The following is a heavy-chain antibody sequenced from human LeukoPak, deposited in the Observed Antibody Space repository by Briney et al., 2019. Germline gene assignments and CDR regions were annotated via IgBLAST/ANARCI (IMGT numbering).Heavy chain of an antibody. CDR3: ARESHIVVVTANFFFDY. J-gene: IGHJ4*02. D-gene: IGHD2-21*02. CDR2: IIPIFGTA. Sequence: SVKVSCTASGYTFTSYGISWVRQAPGQGLEWMGGIIPIFGTANYAQKFQGRVTITADESTSTAYMELSSLRSEDMAVYYCARESHIVVVTANFFFDYWGQGTLVTVSS. CDR1: GYTFTSYG. V-gene: IGHV1-69*13.